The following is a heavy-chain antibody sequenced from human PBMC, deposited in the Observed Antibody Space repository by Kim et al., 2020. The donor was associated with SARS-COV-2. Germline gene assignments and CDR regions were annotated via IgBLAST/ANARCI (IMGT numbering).Heavy chain of an antibody. V-gene: IGHV1-2*02. D-gene: IGHD2-15*01. Sequence: ASVKVSCKASGYTFTGYYMHWVRQAPGQGLEWMGWINPNSGGTNYAQKFQGRVTMTRDTSISTAYMELSRLRSDDTAVYYCARDCSGGSCYSTDHDYYYGMDVWGQGTTITVSS. CDR1: GYTFTGYY. CDR2: INPNSGGT. CDR3: ARDCSGGSCYSTDHDYYYGMDV. J-gene: IGHJ6*02.